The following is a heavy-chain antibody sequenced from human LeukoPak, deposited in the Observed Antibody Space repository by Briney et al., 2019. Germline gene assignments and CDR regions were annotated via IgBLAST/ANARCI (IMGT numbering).Heavy chain of an antibody. CDR1: VYTFTGYY. J-gene: IGHJ4*02. Sequence: ASVRLSCNASVYTFTGYYIHWVRQAPGQGLEWMGWINPNGGGTDYAQKFQGRVTMTRDTSISTAYMELSSLRSDDTAMFYCARDRGLFDYWGQGTLVTVSS. V-gene: IGHV1-2*02. CDR2: INPNGGGT. CDR3: ARDRGLFDY.